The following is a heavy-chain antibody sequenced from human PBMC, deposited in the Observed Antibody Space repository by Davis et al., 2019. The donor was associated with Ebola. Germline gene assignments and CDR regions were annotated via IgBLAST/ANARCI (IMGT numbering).Heavy chain of an antibody. CDR3: ARLWFGEVGFDY. CDR1: GYSFKNYA. D-gene: IGHD3-10*01. J-gene: IGHJ4*02. V-gene: IGHV1-2*06. Sequence: ASVKVSCKASGYSFKNYAISWVRQAPGQGLEWMGRINPYSGGTNYAQKFQGRVTMTRDTSISTAYMELSGLRSDDTAVYYCARLWFGEVGFDYWGQGTLVTVSS. CDR2: INPYSGGT.